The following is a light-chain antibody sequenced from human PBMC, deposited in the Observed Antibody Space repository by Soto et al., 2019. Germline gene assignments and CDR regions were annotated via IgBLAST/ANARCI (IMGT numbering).Light chain of an antibody. CDR3: SSYTSSSTAV. Sequence: QSALTQPASVSGSPGQSITISCTGTSSDVGGYNYVSWYQQHPGKAPKLMIYEVSNRPSGVSNRFSGSNSGNTASLTISGLQAEDEADYYCSSYTSSSTAVFGGGTQLTVL. CDR2: EVS. V-gene: IGLV2-14*01. CDR1: SSDVGGYNY. J-gene: IGLJ7*01.